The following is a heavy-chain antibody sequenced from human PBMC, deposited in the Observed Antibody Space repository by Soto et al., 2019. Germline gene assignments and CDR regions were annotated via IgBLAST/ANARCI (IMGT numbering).Heavy chain of an antibody. D-gene: IGHD2-8*01. CDR2: IHHSGNT. V-gene: IGHV4-34*01. CDR1: GGSFTDYN. J-gene: IGHJ4*02. Sequence: QVQLQQWGAGLLKPSETLSLTCAVFGGSFTDYNWNWIRQSPGEGPEWIGEIHHSGNTNHNPSLKSLITVSVDTSKSQFSPKLSSVTAADTAVYSCASNTDFKWDSWGQGILVTVSS. CDR3: ASNTDFKWDS.